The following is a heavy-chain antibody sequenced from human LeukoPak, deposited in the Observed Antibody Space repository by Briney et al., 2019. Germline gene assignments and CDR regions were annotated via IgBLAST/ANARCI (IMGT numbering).Heavy chain of an antibody. J-gene: IGHJ5*02. Sequence: ASVKVSCKASGYTFTSHYINWVRQAPGQGLEWMGGIIPIFGTANYAQKFQGRVTITADESTSTAYMELSSLRSEDTAVYYCARAQWELRRYNWFDPWGQGTLVTVSS. CDR3: ARAQWELRRYNWFDP. V-gene: IGHV1-69*13. CDR1: GYTFTSHY. CDR2: IIPIFGTA. D-gene: IGHD1-26*01.